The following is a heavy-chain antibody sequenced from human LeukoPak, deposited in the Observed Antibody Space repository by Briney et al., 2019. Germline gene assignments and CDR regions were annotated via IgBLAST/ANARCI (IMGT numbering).Heavy chain of an antibody. Sequence: PGGSLRLSCAASKFIFRDYAMSWVRQAPGKGLEWVSSLSGTGASTYYADSVKGRFTISRDNSKNTLYVQMNRLRAEDTAVYYCAREQWFRWDYWGQGILVTVSS. CDR1: KFIFRDYA. V-gene: IGHV3-23*01. J-gene: IGHJ4*02. D-gene: IGHD3-22*01. CDR2: LSGTGAST. CDR3: AREQWFRWDY.